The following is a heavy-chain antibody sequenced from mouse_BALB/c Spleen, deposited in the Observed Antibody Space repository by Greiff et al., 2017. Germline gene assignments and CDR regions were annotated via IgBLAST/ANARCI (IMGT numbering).Heavy chain of an antibody. J-gene: IGHJ2*01. D-gene: IGHD1-1*01. CDR1: GFSLTSYG. CDR2: IWAGGST. Sequence: VQLQQSGPGLVAPSQSLSITCTVSGFSLTSYGVHWVRQPPGKGLEWLGVIWAGGSTNYNSALMSRLSISKDNSKSQVFLKMNSLQTDDTAMYYCARGLLRYPTSYFDYWGQGTTLTVSS. V-gene: IGHV2-9*02. CDR3: ARGLLRYPTSYFDY.